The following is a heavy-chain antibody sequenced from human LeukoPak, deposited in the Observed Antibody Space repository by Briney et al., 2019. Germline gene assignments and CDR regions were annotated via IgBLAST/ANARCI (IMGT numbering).Heavy chain of an antibody. CDR2: ISSSSSTI. CDR3: ARDNGYCSSTSCYTGAFDY. J-gene: IGHJ4*02. Sequence: PGGSLRLSCAASGFTFSSYSMNWVRQAPGKGLEWVSYISSSSSTIYYADSVKGRFTISRDDAKNSLYLQMNSLRAEDTAVYYCARDNGYCSSTSCYTGAFDYWGQGTLVTVSS. V-gene: IGHV3-48*04. CDR1: GFTFSSYS. D-gene: IGHD2-2*02.